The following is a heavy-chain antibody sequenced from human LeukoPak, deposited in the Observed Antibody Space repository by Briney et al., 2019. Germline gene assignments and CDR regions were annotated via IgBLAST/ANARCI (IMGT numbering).Heavy chain of an antibody. Sequence: GGSLRLSCAASGFTFSSYGMHWVRQAPGKGLEWVAFIRYDGSNKYYADSVKGRFTISRDNSKNTLYLQMNSLRAEDTAFYYCAKGDSSNWSYNWFDPWGQGTLVTVSS. CDR1: GFTFSSYG. D-gene: IGHD6-13*01. CDR3: AKGDSSNWSYNWFDP. CDR2: IRYDGSNK. J-gene: IGHJ5*02. V-gene: IGHV3-30*02.